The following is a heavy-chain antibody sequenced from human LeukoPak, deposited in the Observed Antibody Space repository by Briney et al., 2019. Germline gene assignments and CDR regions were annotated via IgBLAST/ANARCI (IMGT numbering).Heavy chain of an antibody. V-gene: IGHV3-33*01. Sequence: GGSLRLSCAASGFNFFTYGMHWVRQAPGKGLEWVAVIWYDGSNKYYADSVKGRFTISRDNSKSTLSLQMNSLRAEDTAVYYCARVIRGFRALDYWGQGTLATVSS. J-gene: IGHJ4*02. D-gene: IGHD3-10*01. CDR2: IWYDGSNK. CDR1: GFNFFTYG. CDR3: ARVIRGFRALDY.